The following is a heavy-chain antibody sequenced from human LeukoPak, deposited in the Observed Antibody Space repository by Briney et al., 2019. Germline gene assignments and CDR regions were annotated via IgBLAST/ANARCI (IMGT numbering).Heavy chain of an antibody. Sequence: GGSLRLSCAAPGFTFSNYNMNWVRQAPGKSLEWVSSITSTSTYTFYADSVKGRFIISRDNAENSLYLEMHSLRAEDTAVYYCAILGDTYYYDSSGYYYSDYWGQGTLVTVSS. CDR1: GFTFSNYN. CDR2: ITSTSTYT. V-gene: IGHV3-21*01. J-gene: IGHJ4*02. CDR3: AILGDTYYYDSSGYYYSDY. D-gene: IGHD3-22*01.